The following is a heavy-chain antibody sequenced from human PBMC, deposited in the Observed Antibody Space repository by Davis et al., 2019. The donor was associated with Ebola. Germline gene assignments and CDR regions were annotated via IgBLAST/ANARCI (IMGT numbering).Heavy chain of an antibody. D-gene: IGHD6-19*01. Sequence: ASVKVSCKASGGTLNNYAISWVRQAPGQRLEWMGWINAGNGNTKYSQKFQGRVTITRDTSASTAYMELSSLRSEDTAVYYCARGLSAIAVAGRSWFDPWGQGTLVTVSS. CDR1: GGTLNNYA. CDR3: ARGLSAIAVAGRSWFDP. CDR2: INAGNGNT. J-gene: IGHJ5*02. V-gene: IGHV1-3*01.